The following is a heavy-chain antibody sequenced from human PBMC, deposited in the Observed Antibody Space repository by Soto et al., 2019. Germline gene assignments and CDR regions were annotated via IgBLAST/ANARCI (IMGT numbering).Heavy chain of an antibody. CDR3: ATLGSYGDYYFGMDV. V-gene: IGHV1-69*02. D-gene: IGHD1-26*01. CDR1: GGTFSSYT. J-gene: IGHJ6*02. CDR2: IIPILGIA. Sequence: QVQLVQSGAEVKKPGSSVKVSCKASGGTFSSYTISWVRQAPGQGLEWMGRIIPILGIANYAQKFQGRVTITADKSTSKAYMELSSLRSEDTAVYYCATLGSYGDYYFGMDVWGQGTTVTVSS.